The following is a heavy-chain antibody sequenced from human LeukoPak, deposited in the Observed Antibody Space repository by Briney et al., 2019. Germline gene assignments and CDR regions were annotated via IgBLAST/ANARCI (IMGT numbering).Heavy chain of an antibody. Sequence: GGSLRLSCAASGFIFNNYAMSWVRQAPGKGLEWVSTISGSGGSTYYADSVKGRFTISRDNSKNTLYLQMNSLRAEDTAVYYCARCGGSARCADLDYWGQGTLVTVSS. CDR3: ARCGGSARCADLDY. CDR1: GFIFNNYA. D-gene: IGHD4-23*01. CDR2: ISGSGGST. J-gene: IGHJ4*02. V-gene: IGHV3-23*01.